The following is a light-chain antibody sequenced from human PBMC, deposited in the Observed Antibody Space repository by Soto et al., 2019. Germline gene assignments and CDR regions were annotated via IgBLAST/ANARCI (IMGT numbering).Light chain of an antibody. CDR2: GAS. J-gene: IGKJ3*01. Sequence: EIVLTQSPGTLSLSPGERATLSCRASQSVSSSYLAWYQQKPGQAPRLLIYGASSRATGIPDRFSGSGSGTYFTLTISRLEPEDFAGYSCQQYGSSLLFTFGPGTKVDIK. V-gene: IGKV3-20*01. CDR3: QQYGSSLLFT. CDR1: QSVSSSY.